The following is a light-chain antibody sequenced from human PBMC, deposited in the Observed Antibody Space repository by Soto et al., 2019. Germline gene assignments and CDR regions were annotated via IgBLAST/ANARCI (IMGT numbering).Light chain of an antibody. J-gene: IGLJ2*01. CDR3: QSYDSGLSGLI. CDR2: RSS. CDR1: SSNIGSHS. Sequence: QSVLTQPPSASGTPGQRITISCSGSSSNIGSHSVNWYQQLPGTAPKLLIYRSSQRPSGVPDRFSGSKSGTSASLAISGLQSGDEADYYCQSYDSGLSGLIFAAGTKLTVL. V-gene: IGLV1-44*01.